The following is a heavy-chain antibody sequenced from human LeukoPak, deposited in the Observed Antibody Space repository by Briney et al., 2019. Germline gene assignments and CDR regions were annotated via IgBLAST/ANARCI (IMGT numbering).Heavy chain of an antibody. D-gene: IGHD6-13*01. CDR2: IIPIFGTA. CDR3: ATRELVQDYYYMDV. Sequence: SVKVSCKASGGTFSSYAISWVRQAPGQGLEWMARIIPIFGTANYAQKFQGRVTITTDESTSTAYMELSSLRSEDTAVYYCATRELVQDYYYMDVWGKGTTVTVSS. CDR1: GGTFSSYA. J-gene: IGHJ6*03. V-gene: IGHV1-69*05.